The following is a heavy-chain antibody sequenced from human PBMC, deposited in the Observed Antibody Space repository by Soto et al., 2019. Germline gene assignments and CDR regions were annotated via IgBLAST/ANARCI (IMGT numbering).Heavy chain of an antibody. CDR1: GGSVSGGSYY. CDR3: ARVERGTATTVVDAFDI. D-gene: IGHD1-1*01. Sequence: QVQLQQWGAGLLKPSETLSLTCAVYGGSVSGGSYYWSWIRQPPGKGLEWIGEMSHSGGSHFNPSLKSRVTISVDTSKNQFSLKMSSVTAADTALYYCARVERGTATTVVDAFDIWGPGTMVTDSS. V-gene: IGHV4-34*01. J-gene: IGHJ3*02. CDR2: MSHSGGS.